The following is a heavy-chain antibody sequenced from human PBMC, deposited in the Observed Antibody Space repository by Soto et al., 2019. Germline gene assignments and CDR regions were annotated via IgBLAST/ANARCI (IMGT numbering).Heavy chain of an antibody. V-gene: IGHV3-48*02. J-gene: IGHJ6*02. CDR2: ISSTSSTK. D-gene: IGHD3-10*01. CDR1: GFTFSSHA. CDR3: ARRITMVRGPYYYYGMDV. Sequence: EVQLMESGGGLVQPGGSLRLSCAASGFTFSSHAMTWVRQSPGKGLEWVSFISSTSSTKDYADSVKGRFIISRDNAKNSLYLQMNSLRDGDTAVYYCARRITMVRGPYYYYGMDVWGQGTTVTVSS.